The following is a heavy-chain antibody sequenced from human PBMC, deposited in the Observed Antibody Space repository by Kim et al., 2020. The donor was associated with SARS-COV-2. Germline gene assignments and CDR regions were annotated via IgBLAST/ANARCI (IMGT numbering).Heavy chain of an antibody. CDR2: ISGSGGST. V-gene: IGHV3-23*01. Sequence: GESLRLSCAASGFTFSSYAMSWVRQAPGKGLEWVSAISGSGGSTYYADSVKGRFTISRDNSKNTLYLQMNSLRAEDTAVYYCAKVQGMVRGVIIDSYYYYGMDVWGQGTTVTVSS. J-gene: IGHJ6*02. CDR1: GFTFSSYA. CDR3: AKVQGMVRGVIIDSYYYYGMDV. D-gene: IGHD3-10*01.